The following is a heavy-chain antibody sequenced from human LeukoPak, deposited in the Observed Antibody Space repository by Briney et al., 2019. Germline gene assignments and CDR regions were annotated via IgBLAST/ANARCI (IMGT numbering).Heavy chain of an antibody. CDR2: INHSGST. V-gene: IGHV4-34*01. CDR1: GESFSGYY. CDR3: ATSGTAGGFDY. D-gene: IGHD1-26*01. J-gene: IGHJ4*02. Sequence: ASETLSLTCAVYGESFSGYYWSWIRQPPGKGLEWIGEINHSGSTNYNPSLKSRVTISVDTSKNQFSLKLSSVTAADTAVYYCATSGTAGGFDYWGQGTLVTVSS.